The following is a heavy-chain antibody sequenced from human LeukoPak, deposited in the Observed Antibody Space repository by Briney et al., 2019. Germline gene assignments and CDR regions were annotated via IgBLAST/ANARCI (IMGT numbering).Heavy chain of an antibody. Sequence: SETLSLTCAVSGGSISSNNWWSWVRQPPGKGLEWIGEIYHSGSTNYNSSLKSRVTISVDKSKNQFSLKLSSVTAADTAVYYCARGGHHLRHIDYWGQGTLVTVSS. D-gene: IGHD1-14*01. CDR1: GGSISSNNW. J-gene: IGHJ4*02. V-gene: IGHV4-4*02. CDR3: ARGGHHLRHIDY. CDR2: IYHSGST.